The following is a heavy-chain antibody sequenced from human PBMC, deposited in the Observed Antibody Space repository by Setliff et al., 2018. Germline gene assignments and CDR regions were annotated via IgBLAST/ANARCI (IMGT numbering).Heavy chain of an antibody. CDR2: INDYT. Sequence: GASVKVSCKTSGYIFSNYGMSWVRQAPGQGLEWMGWINDYTKIAQKLQGRVTLTTEKSTSTAYMELDSLGPDDTAVYFCARLRCSSNSCPFDYWVQGTLVTVSS. CDR3: ARLRCSSNSCPFDY. CDR1: GYIFSNYG. D-gene: IGHD2-2*01. J-gene: IGHJ4*02. V-gene: IGHV1-18*01.